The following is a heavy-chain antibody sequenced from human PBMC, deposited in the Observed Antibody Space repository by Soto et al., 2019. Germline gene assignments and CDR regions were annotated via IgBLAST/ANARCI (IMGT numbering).Heavy chain of an antibody. V-gene: IGHV4-61*01. J-gene: IGHJ4*02. CDR2: IYYSGST. D-gene: IGHD3-10*01. CDR3: ARGGSGEYFDY. CDR1: GGSVSSGSYY. Sequence: SETLSLTCTVSGGSVSSGSYYWSWIRQPPGKGLEWIGYIYYSGSTNYNPSLKSRVTISVDTSKNQFSLKLSSVTAADTAVYYCARGGSGEYFDYWGQGTLVTVSS.